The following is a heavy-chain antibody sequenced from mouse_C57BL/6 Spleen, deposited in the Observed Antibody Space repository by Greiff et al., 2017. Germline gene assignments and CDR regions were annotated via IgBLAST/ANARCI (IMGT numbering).Heavy chain of an antibody. CDR1: GYTFTSYW. CDR3: ARNDYGMGFAY. Sequence: QVQLQQPGAELVMPGASVTLSCKASGYTFTSYWMHWVKQRPGQGLEWIGGIDPSDSYTNYNQKFKGKSTLTVDKSSSTAYMQLSSLTSADSAVYYCARNDYGMGFAYWGQGTLGTVSA. CDR2: IDPSDSYT. V-gene: IGHV1-69*01. J-gene: IGHJ3*01. D-gene: IGHD2-1*01.